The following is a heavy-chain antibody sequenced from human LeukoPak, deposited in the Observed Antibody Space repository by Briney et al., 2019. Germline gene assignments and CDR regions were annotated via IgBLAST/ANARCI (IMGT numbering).Heavy chain of an antibody. Sequence: SETLSLTCAVYGGSFSGYYWSWIRQPPGKGLEWIGEINHSGSTNYNPSLKSRVTISVDTSKNQFSLKLSSVTAADTAVYYCARGAPGSGSSAYWGQGTLVTVSS. CDR3: ARGAPGSGSSAY. CDR1: GGSFSGYY. CDR2: INHSGST. D-gene: IGHD3-10*01. V-gene: IGHV4-34*01. J-gene: IGHJ4*02.